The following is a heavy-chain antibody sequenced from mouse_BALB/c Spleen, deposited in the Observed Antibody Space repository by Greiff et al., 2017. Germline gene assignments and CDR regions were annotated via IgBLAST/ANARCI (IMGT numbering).Heavy chain of an antibody. CDR1: GYSFTGYT. CDR2: INPYNGGT. J-gene: IGHJ4*01. CDR3: ARGYYRSQSYAMDY. Sequence: EVQLVESGPELVKPGASMKISCKASGYSFTGYTMNWVKQSHGKNLEWIGLINPYNGGTSYNQKFKGKATLTVDKSSSTAYMELLSLTSEDSAVYYCARGYYRSQSYAMDYWGQGTSVTVSS. D-gene: IGHD2-14*01. V-gene: IGHV1-18*01.